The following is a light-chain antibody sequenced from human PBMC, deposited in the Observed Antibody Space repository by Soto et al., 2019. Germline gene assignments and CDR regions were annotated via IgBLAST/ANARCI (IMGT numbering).Light chain of an antibody. J-gene: IGKJ3*01. CDR2: RAS. Sequence: DIQMTQSPSTLSASVGDRVNITCRASQSISSWLAWYQQKPGKAPKLLIYRASDLQTGGPSRFSGSGSGTEFTLTISSLQTDDIATYYCQQYSSYFFTFGPGTKVDVK. CDR1: QSISSW. CDR3: QQYSSYFFT. V-gene: IGKV1-5*03.